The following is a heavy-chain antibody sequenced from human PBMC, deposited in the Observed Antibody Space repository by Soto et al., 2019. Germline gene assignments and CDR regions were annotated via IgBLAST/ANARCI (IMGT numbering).Heavy chain of an antibody. Sequence: SETLSLTCAVSGGSISSSNWWSWVRQPPGKGLEWIGEIYHSGSTNYNPSLKSRVTISVDKSKNQFSLKLSSVTAADTAAYYCARGRSYYESSGYYYYYYGMEVWGQGTTVNVSS. CDR2: IYHSGST. J-gene: IGHJ6*02. D-gene: IGHD3-22*01. CDR1: GGSISSSNW. CDR3: ARGRSYYESSGYYYYYYGMEV. V-gene: IGHV4-4*02.